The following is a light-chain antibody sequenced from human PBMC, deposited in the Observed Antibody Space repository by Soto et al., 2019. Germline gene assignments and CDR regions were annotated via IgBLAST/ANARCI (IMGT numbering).Light chain of an antibody. Sequence: QSALTQPASVSGSPGQSITISCTGTSSDVGSYNLVSWYQQHPGKAPKLMIYEGSKRPSGVSNRFSGSKSANPASLTISGLQAEDEAHYYCCSYAGSSTFEVFGGGTKRTVL. J-gene: IGLJ2*01. CDR1: SSDVGSYNL. CDR2: EGS. V-gene: IGLV2-23*03. CDR3: CSYAGSSTFEV.